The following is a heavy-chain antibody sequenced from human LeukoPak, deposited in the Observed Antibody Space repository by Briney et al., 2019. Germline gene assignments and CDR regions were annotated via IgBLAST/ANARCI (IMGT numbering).Heavy chain of an antibody. V-gene: IGHV1-46*01. CDR2: INPSGGST. CDR3: ARSYSSSPPAFDY. J-gene: IGHJ4*02. Sequence: ASVKVSCKASGYTFTSYYMYWVRQAPGQGLEWMGVINPSGGSTTYAQKFQGRVTMTRDTSTSTVYMELSSLRSEDTAVYYCARSYSSSPPAFDYWGQGTLVTVSS. CDR1: GYTFTSYY. D-gene: IGHD6-6*01.